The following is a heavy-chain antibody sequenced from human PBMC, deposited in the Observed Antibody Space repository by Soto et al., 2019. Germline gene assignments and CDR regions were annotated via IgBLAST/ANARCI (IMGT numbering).Heavy chain of an antibody. Sequence: SETLSLTCTVSGGSISSYYWSWILQPPGKGLEWIGYIYYSGSTNYNPSLKSRVTISVDTSKNQFSLKLSSVTAADTAVYYCARGWSYYYGSGSPNWFDPWGQGTLVTISS. V-gene: IGHV4-59*08. CDR3: ARGWSYYYGSGSPNWFDP. CDR1: GGSISSYY. J-gene: IGHJ5*02. CDR2: IYYSGST. D-gene: IGHD3-10*01.